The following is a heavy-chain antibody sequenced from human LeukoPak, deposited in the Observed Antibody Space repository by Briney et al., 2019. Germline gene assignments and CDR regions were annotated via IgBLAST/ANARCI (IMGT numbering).Heavy chain of an antibody. Sequence: SVKVSCKASGGTFSSYAISWVRQAPGQGLEWMGGIIPIFGTANYAQKFQGRVTITADESTSTAYMELSSLRSEDTAVYYCARDSPYYYDSSGYYYGYFDYWGQGTLVTVSS. V-gene: IGHV1-69*13. J-gene: IGHJ4*02. CDR2: IIPIFGTA. CDR3: ARDSPYYYDSSGYYYGYFDY. CDR1: GGTFSSYA. D-gene: IGHD3-22*01.